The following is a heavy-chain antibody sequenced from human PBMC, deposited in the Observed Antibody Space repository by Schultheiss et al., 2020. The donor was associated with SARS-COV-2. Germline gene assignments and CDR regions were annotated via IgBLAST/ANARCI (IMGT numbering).Heavy chain of an antibody. J-gene: IGHJ6*03. CDR1: GFTFSSYA. Sequence: GGSLRLSCAASGFTFSSYAMSWVRQAPGKGLEWVSAISGSGGSTYYADSVKGRFTISRDNSKNTLYLQMNSLRAEDTAVYYCAIDVVKYYYYYYMDVWGKGTTVTVSS. CDR3: AIDVVKYYYYYYMDV. D-gene: IGHD4-23*01. CDR2: ISGSGGST. V-gene: IGHV3-23*01.